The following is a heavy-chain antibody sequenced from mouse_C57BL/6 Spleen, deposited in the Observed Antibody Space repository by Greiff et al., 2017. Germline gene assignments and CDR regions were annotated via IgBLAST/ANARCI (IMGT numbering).Heavy chain of an antibody. CDR3: ASDYGSSYRFAY. CDR1: GYTFTSYW. J-gene: IGHJ3*01. V-gene: IGHV1-64*01. CDR2: IHPNSGST. Sequence: QVQLQQPGAELVKPGASVKLSCKASGYTFTSYWMHWVKQRPGQGLEWIGMIHPNSGSTNYNEKFKSKATLTVDKSSSTAYMQLSSLTSEDSAVYYCASDYGSSYRFAYWGQGTLVTVSA. D-gene: IGHD1-1*01.